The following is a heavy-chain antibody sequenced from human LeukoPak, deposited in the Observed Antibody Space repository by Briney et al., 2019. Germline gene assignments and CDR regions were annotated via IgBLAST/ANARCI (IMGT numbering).Heavy chain of an antibody. J-gene: IGHJ4*02. CDR1: GGSISSSNW. Sequence: PSETLSLTCAVSGGSISSSNWWSWVRQPPGKGLEWIGEIYHSGSTNYNPSLKSRVTISVDKSKNQFSLKLSSVTAADTAVYYCARADDIGTYYFDYWGQGTLVTVSS. D-gene: IGHD1-14*01. V-gene: IGHV4-4*02. CDR2: IYHSGST. CDR3: ARADDIGTYYFDY.